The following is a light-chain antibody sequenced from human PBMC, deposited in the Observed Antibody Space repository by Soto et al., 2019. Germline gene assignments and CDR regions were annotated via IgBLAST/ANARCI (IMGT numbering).Light chain of an antibody. CDR2: DAS. CDR3: QQYNSYGT. V-gene: IGKV1-5*01. Sequence: DIQMTQSPSTLSASVGDRVTITCRASQSISSWLAWYQQKPGKAPKLLIYDASSLESGVPSRLSGSGSGTEFTLTISSLQPDDFATYYCQQYNSYGTFGQGTKVEIK. CDR1: QSISSW. J-gene: IGKJ1*01.